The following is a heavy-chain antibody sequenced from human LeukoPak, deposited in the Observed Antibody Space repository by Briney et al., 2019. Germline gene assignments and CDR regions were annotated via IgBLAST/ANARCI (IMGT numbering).Heavy chain of an antibody. CDR1: GGTFSSYA. J-gene: IGHJ5*02. Sequence: ASVKVSCKASGGTFSSYAISWVRQAPGQWLEWMGGIIPIFGTANYAQKFQGRVTITADESTSTAYMELSSLRSEDTAVYYCARGRVEVRGDWFDPWGQGTLVTVSS. D-gene: IGHD3-10*01. CDR3: ARGRVEVRGDWFDP. V-gene: IGHV1-69*13. CDR2: IIPIFGTA.